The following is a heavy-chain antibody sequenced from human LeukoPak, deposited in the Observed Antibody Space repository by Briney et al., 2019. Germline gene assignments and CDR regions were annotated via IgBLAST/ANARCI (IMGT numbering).Heavy chain of an antibody. J-gene: IGHJ4*02. CDR2: ANYSGST. Sequence: KSSETLSLTCSVSGASVSNHYCTWIRQPPGKRLEWIGYANYSGSTNYNASLKSRVTISVDTSKNQFSLRLNSVTAADTAVYYCAISYGGYVLDSWGQGTLVIVSS. CDR3: AISYGGYVLDS. D-gene: IGHD5-12*01. CDR1: GASVSNHY. V-gene: IGHV4-59*02.